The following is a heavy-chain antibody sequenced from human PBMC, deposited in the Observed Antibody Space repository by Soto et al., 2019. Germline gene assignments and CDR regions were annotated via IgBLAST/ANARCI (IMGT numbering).Heavy chain of an antibody. D-gene: IGHD4-17*01. CDR1: GYSFTSYW. CDR3: ARSMTTVTTDGAFDI. V-gene: IGHV5-51*01. CDR2: IYPGDSDT. Sequence: GESLKISCKGSGYSFTSYWIGWVRQMPGKGLEWMGIIYPGDSDTRYSPSFQGQATISADKSITTAYLQWSSLKASDTAMYYCARSMTTVTTDGAFDIWGQGTMVTVSS. J-gene: IGHJ3*02.